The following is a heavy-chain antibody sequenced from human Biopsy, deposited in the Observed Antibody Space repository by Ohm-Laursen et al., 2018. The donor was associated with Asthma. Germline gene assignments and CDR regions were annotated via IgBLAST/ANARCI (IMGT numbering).Heavy chain of an antibody. CDR2: VYYSGST. J-gene: IGHJ5*02. Sequence: SDTLSLTCAVSGGSINNFYWSWIRQPPGKGLESIGHVYYSGSTNYNPSLKSRVTISIDASKNQFSLKLTSVTAAGTAVYYCARASVAASSNWFDPWGQGTLVTVSS. CDR1: GGSINNFY. V-gene: IGHV4-59*07. D-gene: IGHD6-19*01. CDR3: ARASVAASSNWFDP.